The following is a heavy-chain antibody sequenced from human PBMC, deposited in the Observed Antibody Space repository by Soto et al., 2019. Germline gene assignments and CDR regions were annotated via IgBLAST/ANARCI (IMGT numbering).Heavy chain of an antibody. J-gene: IGHJ5*02. CDR3: ARGYSSSWYNWFDP. Sequence: GASVKVSCKASGYTFTSYGISSVRQAPGQGLEWMGWISAYNGNTNYAQKLQGRVTMTTDTSTSTAYMELRSLRSDDTAVYYCARGYSSSWYNWFDPWGQGTLVTVSS. D-gene: IGHD6-13*01. V-gene: IGHV1-18*01. CDR2: ISAYNGNT. CDR1: GYTFTSYG.